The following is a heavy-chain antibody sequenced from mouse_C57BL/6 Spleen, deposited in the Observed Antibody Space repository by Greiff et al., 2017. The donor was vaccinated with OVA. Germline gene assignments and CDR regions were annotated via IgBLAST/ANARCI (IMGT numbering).Heavy chain of an antibody. CDR2: IDPSDSYT. CDR1: GYTFTSYW. Sequence: QVQLKQPGAELVMPGASVKLSCKASGYTFTSYWMHWVKQRPGQGLEWIGEIDPSDSYTNYNQKFKGKSTLTVDKSSSTAYMQLSSLTSEDSAVYYCALYDGYSWTFDVWGTGTTVTVAS. D-gene: IGHD2-3*01. CDR3: ALYDGYSWTFDV. J-gene: IGHJ1*03. V-gene: IGHV1-69*01.